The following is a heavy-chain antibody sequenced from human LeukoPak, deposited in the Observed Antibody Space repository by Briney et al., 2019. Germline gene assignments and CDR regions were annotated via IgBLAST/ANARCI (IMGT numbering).Heavy chain of an antibody. CDR2: IYYSGST. Sequence: PSETLSLTCTVSGGSISSYYWSWIRQPPGKGLEWIGYIYYSGSTNYNPSLKSRVTISVDTSKNQFSLKLSSVTAADTAVYYCARVRTENYYGMDVWGQGTTVTVSS. D-gene: IGHD3-10*01. V-gene: IGHV4-59*01. CDR3: ARVRTENYYGMDV. CDR1: GGSISSYY. J-gene: IGHJ6*02.